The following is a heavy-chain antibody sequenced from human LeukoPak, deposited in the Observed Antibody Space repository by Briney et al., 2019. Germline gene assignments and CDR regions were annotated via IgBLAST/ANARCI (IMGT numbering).Heavy chain of an antibody. D-gene: IGHD6-6*01. V-gene: IGHV4-39*01. CDR2: IYYSGST. CDR3: ARAGGSSYWFDP. CDR1: GASISRSSYY. J-gene: IGHJ5*02. Sequence: SETLSLTCTVSGASISRSSYYWGWIRHPPGKGLEWSGSIYYSGSTYYNPSLKGRVTISVDTSKNQFSVKMSSVTAADTAVYYCARAGGSSYWFDPWGQGTLVTVSS.